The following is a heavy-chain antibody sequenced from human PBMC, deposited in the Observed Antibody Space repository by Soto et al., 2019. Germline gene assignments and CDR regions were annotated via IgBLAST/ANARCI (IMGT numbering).Heavy chain of an antibody. Sequence: LRLSCAASGFTFSSYGMHWVRQAPGKGLEWVAVISYDGSNKYYADSVKGRFTISRDNSKNTLYLQMNSLRAEDTAVYYCAKARLMTTVNYYYYYGMDVWGQGTTVTVSS. CDR3: AKARLMTTVNYYYYYGMDV. V-gene: IGHV3-30*18. CDR1: GFTFSSYG. J-gene: IGHJ6*02. CDR2: ISYDGSNK. D-gene: IGHD4-4*01.